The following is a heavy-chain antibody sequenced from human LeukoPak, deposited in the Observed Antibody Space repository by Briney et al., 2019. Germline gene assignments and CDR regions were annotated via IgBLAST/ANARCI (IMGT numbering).Heavy chain of an antibody. D-gene: IGHD1-26*01. CDR2: ISSNGGST. J-gene: IGHJ6*03. CDR3: ARDRIVGALGDYYYYYYMDV. CDR1: GFTFSSYA. V-gene: IGHV3-64*01. Sequence: GGSLRLSCAASGFTFSSYAMHRVRQAPGKGLEYVSAISSNGGSTYYANSVKGRFTISRDNSKNTLYLQMGSLRAEDMAVYYCARDRIVGALGDYYYYYYMDVWGKGTTVTVSS.